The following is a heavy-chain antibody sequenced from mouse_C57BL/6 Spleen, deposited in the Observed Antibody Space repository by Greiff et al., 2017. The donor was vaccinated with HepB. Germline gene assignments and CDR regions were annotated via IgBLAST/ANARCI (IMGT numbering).Heavy chain of an antibody. J-gene: IGHJ2*01. CDR2: ISSGGSYT. CDR1: GFTFSSYG. CDR3: ARHWDGNYYFDY. D-gene: IGHD2-1*01. Sequence: EVQVVESGGDLVKPGGSLKLSCAASGFTFSSYGMSWVRQTPDKRLEWVATISSGGSYTYYPDSVKGRFTISRDNAKNTLYLQMSSLKSEDTAMYYCARHWDGNYYFDYWGQGTTLTVSS. V-gene: IGHV5-6*01.